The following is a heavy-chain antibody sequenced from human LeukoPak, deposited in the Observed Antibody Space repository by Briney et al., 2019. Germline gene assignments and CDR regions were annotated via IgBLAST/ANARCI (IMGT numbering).Heavy chain of an antibody. V-gene: IGHV4-4*09. CDR3: ARQWTSGGYYYYYYMDV. CDR2: IYTSGST. D-gene: IGHD3/OR15-3a*01. Sequence: SETLSLTCTVSGGSISSYYWSWIRQPPGKGLEWIGYIYTSGSTNYNPSLKSRVTISVDTSKNQFSLKLSSVTAADTAVYYCARQWTSGGYYYYYYMDVWGKGTTVTVSS. CDR1: GGSISSYY. J-gene: IGHJ6*03.